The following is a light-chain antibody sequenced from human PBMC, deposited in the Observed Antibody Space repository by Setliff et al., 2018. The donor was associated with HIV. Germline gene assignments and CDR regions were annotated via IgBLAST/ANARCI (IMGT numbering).Light chain of an antibody. CDR2: EVS. V-gene: IGLV2-23*02. CDR3: CSYANSDVFI. J-gene: IGLJ1*01. CDR1: SSDVGSYNL. Sequence: QSALAQPASVSGSPGQSITISCTGTSSDVGSYNLVSWYQQHPGKAPKLMIHEVSKRPSGVSNRFSGSKSGNTASLTISGLQAEDEADYYCCSYANSDVFIFGTGTKVTVL.